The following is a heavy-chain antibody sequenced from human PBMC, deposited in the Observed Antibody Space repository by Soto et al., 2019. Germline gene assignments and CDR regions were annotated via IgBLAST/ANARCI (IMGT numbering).Heavy chain of an antibody. J-gene: IGHJ4*02. D-gene: IGHD6-19*01. V-gene: IGHV3-48*02. CDR2: ISSSSSTI. CDR3: ARDEDDSSGGSPHFDY. Sequence: EVQLVESGGGLVQPGGSLRLSCAASGFTFSSYSMNWVRQAPGKGLEWVSYISSSSSTIYYADSVKGRFTISRDNAKNSLYLQMNSLRDEDTAVYYCARDEDDSSGGSPHFDYWGQGTLVTVSS. CDR1: GFTFSSYS.